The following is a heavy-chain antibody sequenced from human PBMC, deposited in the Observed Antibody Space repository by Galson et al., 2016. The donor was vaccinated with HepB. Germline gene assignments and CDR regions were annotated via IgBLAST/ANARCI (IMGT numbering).Heavy chain of an antibody. CDR2: IHPNGGGT. CDR3: ARDRGVYSGAGSYFAFDS. J-gene: IGHJ3*02. Sequence: SVKVSCKASGYTFTDFYVHWVRQAPGQGLEWMGWIHPNGGGTNFAQKFQGRVSMTSDTSITTANMELSSLRSDDTAIYYCARDRGVYSGAGSYFAFDSWGQGAMVTVS. CDR1: GYTFTDFY. V-gene: IGHV1-2*02. D-gene: IGHD3-10*01.